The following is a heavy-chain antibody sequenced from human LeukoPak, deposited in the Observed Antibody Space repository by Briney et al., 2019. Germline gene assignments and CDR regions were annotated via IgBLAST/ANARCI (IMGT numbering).Heavy chain of an antibody. Sequence: SETLSLTCTVSGYSISSGYYWGWIRQPPGKGLEWIGSIYHSGSTYYNPSLKSRVTISVDTSKNQFSLKLSSVTAADTAVYYCARASKLGAEDYWGQGTLVTVSS. V-gene: IGHV4-38-2*02. CDR2: IYHSGST. D-gene: IGHD1-26*01. CDR1: GYSISSGYY. CDR3: ARASKLGAEDY. J-gene: IGHJ4*02.